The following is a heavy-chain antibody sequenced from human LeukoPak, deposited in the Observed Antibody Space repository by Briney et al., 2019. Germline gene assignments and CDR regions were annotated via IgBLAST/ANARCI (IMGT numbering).Heavy chain of an antibody. D-gene: IGHD1-26*01. CDR2: INHSGST. CDR1: GGSFSGYY. CDR3: ARGSKWYSDY. V-gene: IGHV4-34*01. Sequence: SSETLSLTCAVYGGSFSGYYWSWIRQPPGEGLEWIGEINHSGSTNYNPSLKSRVTISVDTSKNQFSLKLSSVTAADTAVYYCARGSKWYSDYWGQGTLVTVSS. J-gene: IGHJ4*02.